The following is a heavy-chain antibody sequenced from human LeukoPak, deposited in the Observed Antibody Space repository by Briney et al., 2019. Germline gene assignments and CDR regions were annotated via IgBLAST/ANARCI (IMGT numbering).Heavy chain of an antibody. J-gene: IGHJ4*02. CDR2: IYSGGST. CDR1: GFTLSSYW. V-gene: IGHV3-53*01. Sequence: GGSLRLSCAASGFTLSSYWMHWVRQAPGKGLEWVSVIYSGGSTYYADSVKGRFTISRDNSKNTLYLQMNSLRAEDTAVYYCAREAGPNWGQGTLVTVSS. CDR3: AREAGPN.